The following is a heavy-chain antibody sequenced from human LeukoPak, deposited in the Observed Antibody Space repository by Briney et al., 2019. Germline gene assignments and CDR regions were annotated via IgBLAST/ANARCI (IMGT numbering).Heavy chain of an antibody. V-gene: IGHV4-39*01. CDR3: ARQPWSHCSGGSCYSDY. D-gene: IGHD2-15*01. J-gene: IGHJ4*02. CDR2: IYYSGNT. Sequence: KPSEPLSLTCTVSGGSISSSSYYWGWIRQPPGKGLEWIGSIYYSGNTYYNPSLKSRVTISVDTSKNQFSLKLSSVTAADTALYYCARQPWSHCSGGSCYSDYRGQGTLVTVSS. CDR1: GGSISSSSYY.